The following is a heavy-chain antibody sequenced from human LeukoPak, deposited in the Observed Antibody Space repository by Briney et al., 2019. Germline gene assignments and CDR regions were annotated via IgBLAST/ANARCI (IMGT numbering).Heavy chain of an antibody. CDR1: GGSISSYY. J-gene: IGHJ2*01. V-gene: IGHV4-59*01. CDR3: ARLTRGSGRFINDL. Sequence: SETLSLTYTVPGGSISSYYWDWIRQPPGKGLEWLGYIYYSGSTNYNPSLKSRVTIAVVTSKIQFSLKLSSVTAADSAVYYWARLTRGSGRFINDLWGRGTLATVSS. D-gene: IGHD3-3*01. CDR2: IYYSGST.